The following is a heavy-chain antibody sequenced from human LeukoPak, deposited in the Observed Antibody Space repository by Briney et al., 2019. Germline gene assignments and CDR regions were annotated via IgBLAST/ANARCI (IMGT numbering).Heavy chain of an antibody. Sequence: GGSLRLSCAASGFNLGRYAMSWVRQAPGRGLEWVSCINTGETTFYADSVKGRFTISRDSSKNNLYLHMTSLRDEDTALYYCAKGAFDVWGQGTVVIVSA. J-gene: IGHJ3*01. CDR2: INTGETT. V-gene: IGHV3-23*01. CDR3: AKGAFDV. CDR1: GFNLGRYA.